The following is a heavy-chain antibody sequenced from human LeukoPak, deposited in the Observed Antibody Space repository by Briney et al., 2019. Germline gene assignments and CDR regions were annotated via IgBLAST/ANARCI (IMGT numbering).Heavy chain of an antibody. J-gene: IGHJ3*02. V-gene: IGHV3-53*01. Sequence: GGSLRLSCAASGFTVSSNYMSWVRQAPGKGLKWVSVIYSGGSTYYADSVKGRFTISRDNSKNTLYLQMNSLRAEDTAVYYCARDLGDCSSTSCYGGDAFDIWGQGTMVTVSS. CDR2: IYSGGST. CDR3: ARDLGDCSSTSCYGGDAFDI. CDR1: GFTVSSNY. D-gene: IGHD2-2*01.